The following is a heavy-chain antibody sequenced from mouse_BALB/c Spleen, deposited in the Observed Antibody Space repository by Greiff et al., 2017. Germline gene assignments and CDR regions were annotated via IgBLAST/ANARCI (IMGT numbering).Heavy chain of an antibody. J-gene: IGHJ4*01. CDR3: ARPHEDYYAMDY. Sequence: VKVVESGPDLVAPSQSLSITCTVSGFSLTSYGVHWVRQPPGKGLEWLVVIWSDGSTTYNSALKSRLSISKDNSKSQVFLKMNSLQTDDTAMYYCARPHEDYYAMDYWGQGTSVTVSS. CDR2: IWSDGST. CDR1: GFSLTSYG. V-gene: IGHV2-6-2*01.